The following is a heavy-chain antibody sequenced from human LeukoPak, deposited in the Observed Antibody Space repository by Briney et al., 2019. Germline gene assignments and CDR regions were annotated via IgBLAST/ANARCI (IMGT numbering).Heavy chain of an antibody. D-gene: IGHD4-11*01. V-gene: IGHV3-15*01. CDR3: ITQYFDY. J-gene: IGHJ4*02. CDR2: IKTKTDGGTT. Sequence: GGSLRLPCAASGFTFSNAWMNWVRQAPGKGLEWVGRIKTKTDGGTTDYAAPVKVRFTISRDDSKNTVFLQMNSLKTEDTAFYYCITQYFDYWGQGTLVTVSS. CDR1: GFTFSNAW.